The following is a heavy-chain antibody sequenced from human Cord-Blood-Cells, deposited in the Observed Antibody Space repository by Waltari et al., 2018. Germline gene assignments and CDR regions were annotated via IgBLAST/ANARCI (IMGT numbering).Heavy chain of an antibody. CDR3: ARGMTSDYSGFDY. D-gene: IGHD4-4*01. CDR2: IYHSGRT. V-gene: IGHV4-38-2*02. CDR1: GYSISSGYY. Sequence: QVQLQESGPGLVKPSETLSLTCTVSGYSISSGYYWGWIRQPPGKGLEWIGSIYHSGRTYYNPSLKSRVTISVDTSKNQFSLKLSSVTAADTAVYYCARGMTSDYSGFDYWGQGTLVTVSS. J-gene: IGHJ4*02.